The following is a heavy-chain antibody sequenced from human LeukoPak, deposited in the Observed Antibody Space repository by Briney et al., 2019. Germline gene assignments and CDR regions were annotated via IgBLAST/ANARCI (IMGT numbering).Heavy chain of an antibody. D-gene: IGHD2-15*01. V-gene: IGHV1-69*04. CDR2: IIPILSIA. CDR3: ARDSTHDSHPGYYFDY. J-gene: IGHJ4*02. Sequence: ASVKVSCKASGGTFSSYAISWVRQAPGQGLEWMGRIIPILSIANYAQKFQGRVTITADKSTSTAYMELSSLRSEDTAVYYCARDSTHDSHPGYYFDYWGQGTLVTVSS. CDR1: GGTFSSYA.